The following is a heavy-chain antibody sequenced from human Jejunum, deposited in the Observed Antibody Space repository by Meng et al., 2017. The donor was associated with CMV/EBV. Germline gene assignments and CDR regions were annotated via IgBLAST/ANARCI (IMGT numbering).Heavy chain of an antibody. CDR1: GFSFRSYS. CDR3: ARAAKNLLFDAFDL. Sequence: GFSFRSYSMTWVRQAPGKGLEWIAFISNTGRTLHYADSVKGRFTISRDNARRSLYLQMNSLRADDTAVYFCARAAKNLLFDAFDLWGQGTMVTVSS. J-gene: IGHJ3*01. CDR2: ISNTGRTL. V-gene: IGHV3-48*03. D-gene: IGHD3-10*01.